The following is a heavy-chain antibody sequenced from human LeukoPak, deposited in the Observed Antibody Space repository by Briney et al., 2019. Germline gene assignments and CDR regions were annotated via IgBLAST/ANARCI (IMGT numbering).Heavy chain of an antibody. J-gene: IGHJ4*02. CDR1: GFTFSTYT. Sequence: GGSLRLSCAASGFTFSTYTMYWVRHPPGKGLEWVGFIRSKAYGETADYAAPVKGRFTISRDDSKAIAYLQMNSLKTEDTAVYHCTRDRGAYNLYDYWGQGTLVTVSS. V-gene: IGHV3-49*04. CDR3: TRDRGAYNLYDY. D-gene: IGHD1-1*01. CDR2: IRSKAYGETA.